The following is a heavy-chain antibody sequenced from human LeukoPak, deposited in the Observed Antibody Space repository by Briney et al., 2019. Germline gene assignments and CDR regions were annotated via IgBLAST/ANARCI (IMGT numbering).Heavy chain of an antibody. D-gene: IGHD2-8*01. CDR1: GFTFGDYA. CDR3: TRVRVWSLDAFDI. J-gene: IGHJ3*02. Sequence: GGSLRLSCTASGFTFGDYAMSWVRQAPGKGLEWVGFIRSEAYGGTTEYAASVKGRFTISRDDSKSIAYLQMNSLKTEDTAVYYCTRVRVWSLDAFDIWGQGTMVTVSS. CDR2: IRSEAYGGTT. V-gene: IGHV3-49*04.